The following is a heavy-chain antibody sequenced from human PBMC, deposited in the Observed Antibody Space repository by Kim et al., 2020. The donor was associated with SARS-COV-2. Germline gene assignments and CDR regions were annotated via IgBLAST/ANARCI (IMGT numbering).Heavy chain of an antibody. V-gene: IGHV4-34*01. CDR2: INHSGST. Sequence: SETLSLTCAAYGVSFSGYYWSWIRQPPGKGLEWIGEINHSGSTNYNPSLTSRLTISVDTSKNQSTFKLSSVTAADTAVYYCARGAPEDCDSSLPDAVDIWGQGTLVTVSS. CDR3: ARGAPEDCDSSLPDAVDI. J-gene: IGHJ3*02. CDR1: GVSFSGYY. D-gene: IGHD3-22*01.